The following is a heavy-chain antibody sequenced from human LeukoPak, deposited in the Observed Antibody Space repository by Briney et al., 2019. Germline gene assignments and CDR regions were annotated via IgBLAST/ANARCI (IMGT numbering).Heavy chain of an antibody. CDR1: GFTFSSYA. D-gene: IGHD4/OR15-4a*01. Sequence: GGSLRLSCAASGFTFSSYAMSWVRQAPGKGLEWVSAISGSGGSTYYADSVKGRFTISRDNSKNTLYLQMNSLRAEDTAVYYCARNSGDYYYYSMDVWGQGTTVTVSS. CDR3: ARNSGDYYYYSMDV. CDR2: ISGSGGST. V-gene: IGHV3-23*01. J-gene: IGHJ6*02.